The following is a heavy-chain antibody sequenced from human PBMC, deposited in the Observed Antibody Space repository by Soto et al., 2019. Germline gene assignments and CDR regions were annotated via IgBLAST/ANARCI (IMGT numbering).Heavy chain of an antibody. D-gene: IGHD6-13*01. CDR2: IAYDGSNK. J-gene: IGHJ4*02. CDR1: GFTFSSCG. CDR3: AKDRRRSWTFAY. V-gene: IGHV3-30*18. Sequence: QVQLVESGGGVVQPGRSLRLACAASGFTFSSCGMHWVRQAPGKGLEWVAVIAYDGSNKYYADSVKGRFTISRDNSKNPLYLQRTSLRCEDAALDYCAKDRRRSWTFAYWGQGTLVTVSP.